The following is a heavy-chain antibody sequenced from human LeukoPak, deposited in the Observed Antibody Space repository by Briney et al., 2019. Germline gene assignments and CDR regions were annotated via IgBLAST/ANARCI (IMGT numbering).Heavy chain of an antibody. V-gene: IGHV4-30-4*01. D-gene: IGHD3-9*01. CDR3: GRAEHDWGPEY. Sequence: SETLSLTCTVSGGSISSGDYYWSWIRQPPGKGLEWIGYIYYSGSTYYNPSLKSRVTISVDTSKNQFSLLLNSVTPEDTAVYFCGRAEHDWGPEYWGQGTLVTVSS. CDR2: IYYSGST. CDR1: GGSISSGDYY. J-gene: IGHJ4*02.